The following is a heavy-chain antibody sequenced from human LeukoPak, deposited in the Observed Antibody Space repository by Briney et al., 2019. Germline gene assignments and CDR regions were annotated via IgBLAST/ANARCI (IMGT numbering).Heavy chain of an antibody. J-gene: IGHJ6*02. CDR1: GFTFSSYS. D-gene: IGHD2-2*01. CDR3: ARWKYCSSTSCLYYYYYYGMGV. CDR2: ISSSSSYI. V-gene: IGHV3-21*01. Sequence: PGGSLRLSCAASGFTFSSYSMNWVRQAPGKGLEWVSSISSSSSYIYYADSVKGRFTISRDNAKNSLYLQMNSLRAEDTAVYYCARWKYCSSTSCLYYYYYYGMGVWGQGTTVTVSS.